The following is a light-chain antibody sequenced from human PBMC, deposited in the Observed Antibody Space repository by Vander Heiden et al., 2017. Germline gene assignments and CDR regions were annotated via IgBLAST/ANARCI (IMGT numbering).Light chain of an antibody. CDR1: QSISSY. J-gene: IGKJ1*01. Sequence: LHMTQSPSSLSASVGDRVTITCRASQSISSYLNWYQQKPGKAPKLLIYAASSLQSGVPSRFSGSGSGTDFTLTISSLQPEDFATYYCQQSYSTPQTFGQGTKVEIK. CDR2: AAS. CDR3: QQSYSTPQT. V-gene: IGKV1-39*01.